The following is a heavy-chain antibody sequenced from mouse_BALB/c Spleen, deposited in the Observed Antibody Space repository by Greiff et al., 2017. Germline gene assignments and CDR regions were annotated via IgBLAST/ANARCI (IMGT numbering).Heavy chain of an antibody. V-gene: IGHV5-6-3*01. Sequence: EVKVEESGGGLVQPGGSLKLSCAASGFTFSSYGMSWVRQTPDKRLELVATINSNGGSTYYPDSVKGRFTISRDNAKNTLYLQMSSLKSEDTAMYYCATIYYGNYLSYFDYWGQGTTLTVSS. CDR3: ATIYYGNYLSYFDY. CDR2: INSNGGST. CDR1: GFTFSSYG. J-gene: IGHJ2*01. D-gene: IGHD2-1*01.